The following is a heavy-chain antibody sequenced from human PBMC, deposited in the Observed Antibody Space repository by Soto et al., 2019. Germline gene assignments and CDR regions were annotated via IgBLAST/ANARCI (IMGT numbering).Heavy chain of an antibody. V-gene: IGHV3-30-3*01. CDR1: GFTFSSYA. J-gene: IGHJ4*02. CDR2: ISYDGSNK. Sequence: QVQLVESGGGVVQPGRSLRLSCAASGFTFSSYAMHWVRQAPGKGLEWVAVISYDGSNKYYADSVKGRFTISRDNSKNTLSLHMNSLRAEDTAVYYCARGAPHRYMIVVVLNYFDYWGQGTLVTVSS. D-gene: IGHD3-22*01. CDR3: ARGAPHRYMIVVVLNYFDY.